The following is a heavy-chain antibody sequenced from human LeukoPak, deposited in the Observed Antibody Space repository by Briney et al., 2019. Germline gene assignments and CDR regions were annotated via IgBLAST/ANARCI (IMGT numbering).Heavy chain of an antibody. CDR1: GFTVSSNY. CDR3: ARGEYSSSPPDH. D-gene: IGHD6-6*01. Sequence: GSLRLSCAASGFTVSSNYMSWVRQAPGKGLEWVSAISGSGGSTYYADSVKGRFTISRDNAKNSLYLQMNSLRAEDTAVYCCARGEYSSSPPDHWGQGTLVTVSS. CDR2: ISGSGGST. J-gene: IGHJ5*02. V-gene: IGHV3-23*01.